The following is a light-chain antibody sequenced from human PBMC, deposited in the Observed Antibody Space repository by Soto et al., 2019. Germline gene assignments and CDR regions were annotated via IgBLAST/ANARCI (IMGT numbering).Light chain of an antibody. CDR2: STN. CDR1: SASVSTSYY. J-gene: IGLJ1*01. V-gene: IGLV8-61*01. Sequence: QAVVTQEPSFSVSPGGTVTLTCGLSSASVSTSYYASWYQQTPDQAPRTLIYSTNTRSSGVPDRFSGSILGNKAALTITGAQADDESHYYRVLYMGSGVYVFGTGTQLTVL. CDR3: VLYMGSGVYV.